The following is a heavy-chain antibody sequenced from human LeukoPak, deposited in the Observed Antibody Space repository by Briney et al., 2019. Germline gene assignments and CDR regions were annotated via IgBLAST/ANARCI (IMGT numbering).Heavy chain of an antibody. J-gene: IGHJ4*02. Sequence: GGPLRLSCALSGFPLSNYGMIWLRQAPGKALEWVAGISGSGCRTNYRDSVKGRLTISRDNPKNTLSLQMNSLRAEDTAVYFCAKRGVVIRVILVGFHKEAYYFDSWGQGALVIVSS. D-gene: IGHD3-22*01. V-gene: IGHV3-23*01. CDR3: AKRGVVIRVILVGFHKEAYYFDS. CDR2: ISGSGCRT. CDR1: GFPLSNYG.